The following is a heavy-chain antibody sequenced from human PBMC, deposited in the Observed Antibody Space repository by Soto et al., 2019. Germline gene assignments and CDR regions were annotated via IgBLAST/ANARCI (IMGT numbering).Heavy chain of an antibody. D-gene: IGHD2-2*01. CDR2: INQDGSEE. CDR3: ARDPGPRSASIRGLGWFGP. CDR1: GFTFSGYW. Sequence: EMLLVESGGGLVQPGGSLRLSCVASGFTFSGYWMSWVRQAPGKGLEWVANINQDGSEEHYVDSVKGRFTISRDNAKNSVYLQMDSLGGDDSAVYYCARDPGPRSASIRGLGWFGPWGQGTLVTVSS. J-gene: IGHJ5*02. V-gene: IGHV3-7*03.